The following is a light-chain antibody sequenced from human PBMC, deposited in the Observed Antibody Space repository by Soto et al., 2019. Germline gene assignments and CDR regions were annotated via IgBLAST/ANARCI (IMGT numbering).Light chain of an antibody. Sequence: DVQMTKSPSSLSASAGDRVTITCRTSQGVGNSLDWYQQEPGKAPKLLIDYXSALPRGGPPRFSGSGSGTQFTLTISGLQPDDFATYYCQQYESFSATFGPGTKVDIK. J-gene: IGKJ1*01. V-gene: IGKV1-17*01. CDR3: QQYESFSAT. CDR2: YXS. CDR1: QGVGNS.